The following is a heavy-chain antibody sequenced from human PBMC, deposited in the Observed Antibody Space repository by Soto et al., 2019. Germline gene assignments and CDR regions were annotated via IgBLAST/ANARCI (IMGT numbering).Heavy chain of an antibody. J-gene: IGHJ6*02. V-gene: IGHV1-69*01. CDR3: ARSQGSSTSLEIYYYYYCGMDV. CDR2: IIPITATA. CDR1: GGTFGSYA. Sequence: QVQLVQSGAEVKKPGSSVKVSCKASGGTFGSYAISWVRQAPGQGLEWMGGIIPITATANYAQKFQGRVTITADESTSTASMQLSSLRSEDTAVYYCARSQGSSTSLEIYYYYYCGMDVWGHGTTVTVSS. D-gene: IGHD2-2*01.